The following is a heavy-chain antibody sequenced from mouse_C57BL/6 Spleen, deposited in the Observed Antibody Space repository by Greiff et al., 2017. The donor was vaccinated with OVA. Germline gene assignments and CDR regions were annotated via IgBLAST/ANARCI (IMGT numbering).Heavy chain of an antibody. CDR1: GYTFTSYW. V-gene: IGHV1-74*01. CDR3: AIAYGSTYAMDY. J-gene: IGHJ4*01. D-gene: IGHD1-1*01. CDR2: IHPSDSDT. Sequence: QVQLKQPGAELVKPGASVKVSCKASGYTFTSYWMHWVKQRPGQGPEWIGRIHPSDSDTNYNQKFKGKATLTVDKSSSTAYMQLSSLTSEDSAVYYCAIAYGSTYAMDYWGQGTSVTVSS.